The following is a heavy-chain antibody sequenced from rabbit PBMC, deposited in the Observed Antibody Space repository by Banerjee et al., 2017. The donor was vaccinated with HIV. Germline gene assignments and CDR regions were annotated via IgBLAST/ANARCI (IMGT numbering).Heavy chain of an antibody. D-gene: IGHD8-1*01. CDR2: IYSGDGRT. Sequence: QEQLEESGGDLGKPGASLTLTCKASGIDFSSYYDMCWVRQAPGKGLGWIGTIYSGDGRTYYASWAKGRFTISKTSSTTVTLQMTSLTAADTATYFCARGDPYAGSSYILWGPGTLVTVS. CDR3: ARGDPYAGSSYIL. V-gene: IGHV1S45*01. J-gene: IGHJ4*01. CDR1: GIDFSSYYD.